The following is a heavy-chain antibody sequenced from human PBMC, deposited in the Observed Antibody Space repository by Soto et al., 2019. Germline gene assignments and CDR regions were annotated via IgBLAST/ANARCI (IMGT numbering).Heavy chain of an antibody. Sequence: ASVKVSCKASGYTFTSYYMHWVRQAPGQGLEWMGIINPSGGGTNYAQKFQGRVTMTRDTSISTAYMELSRLRSDDTAVYYCAREPLGSGNYYYGMDVWGQGTAVTVSS. D-gene: IGHD1-26*01. V-gene: IGHV1-2*02. CDR1: GYTFTSYY. CDR3: AREPLGSGNYYYGMDV. CDR2: INPSGGGT. J-gene: IGHJ6*02.